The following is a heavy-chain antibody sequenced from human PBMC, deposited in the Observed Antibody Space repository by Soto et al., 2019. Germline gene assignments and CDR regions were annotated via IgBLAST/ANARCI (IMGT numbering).Heavy chain of an antibody. J-gene: IGHJ5*02. CDR1: GYTFTSYA. D-gene: IGHD3-9*01. Sequence: ASVKVSCKASGYTFTSYAMNWVRQAPGQGLEWMGWINTNTGNPTYAQGFTGRFVFSLDTSVSTAYLQICSLKAEDTAVYYCARDPSNVYYDILTGYSRACFDPWGQGTRVTVSS. V-gene: IGHV7-4-1*01. CDR3: ARDPSNVYYDILTGYSRACFDP. CDR2: INTNTGNP.